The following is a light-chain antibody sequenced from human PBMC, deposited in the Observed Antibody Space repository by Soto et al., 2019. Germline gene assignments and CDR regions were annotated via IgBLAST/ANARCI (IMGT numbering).Light chain of an antibody. Sequence: IQMTQSPSTLSASVGDTVTITCRASQTISVSLAWYRQKPGKAPNLLIYDASTLQEGVPSRFSGSGSGTEFTLTVTRRQPDDFATYFCQQYDKYSTFGHGTKVDVK. CDR2: DAS. J-gene: IGKJ1*01. CDR3: QQYDKYST. V-gene: IGKV1-5*01. CDR1: QTISVS.